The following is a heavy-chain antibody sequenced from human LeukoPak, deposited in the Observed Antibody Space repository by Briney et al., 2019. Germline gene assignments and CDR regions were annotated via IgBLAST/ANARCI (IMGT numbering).Heavy chain of an antibody. V-gene: IGHV3-23*01. CDR3: AKDSGNFANYYFDH. CDR2: INRGGGGT. CDR1: GFTFSTYT. Sequence: GGSLRLSCAASGFTFSTYTMNWVRQAPGKGLEWVSAINRGGGGTYYADFVKGRFTISRDNSENKLYLQMDSLRSEDTAMYYCAKDSGNFANYYFDHWGQGTLVTVSS. J-gene: IGHJ4*02. D-gene: IGHD1-26*01.